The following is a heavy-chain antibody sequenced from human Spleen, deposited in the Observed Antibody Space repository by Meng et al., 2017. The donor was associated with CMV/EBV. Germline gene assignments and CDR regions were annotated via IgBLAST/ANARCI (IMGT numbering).Heavy chain of an antibody. D-gene: IGHD2-2*01. CDR1: GGSISSSSYY. CDR2: INHSGST. V-gene: IGHV4-39*07. CDR3: ARGRVPAATYYFDY. Sequence: SETLSLTCTVSGGSISSSSYYWVWIRQPPGRGLEWIGEINHSGSTNYNPSLESRVSISADTSKNQFSLKLTSLTAADTAVYYCARGRVPAATYYFDYWGQGTLVTVSS. J-gene: IGHJ4*02.